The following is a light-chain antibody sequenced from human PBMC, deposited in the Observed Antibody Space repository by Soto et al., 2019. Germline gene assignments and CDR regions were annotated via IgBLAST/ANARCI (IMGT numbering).Light chain of an antibody. V-gene: IGLV7-46*01. CDR1: TGAVTSGHY. CDR3: LLSYDSSRQV. Sequence: QAMVTQEPSLAVSPGGTVTLTCGSSTGAVTSGHYPYWFQQKPGQAPRTLIYDATNKHSLTPARFSGSLLGGKAALTLSGALPEDEAEYFCLLSYDSSRQVFGGGTKLTVL. J-gene: IGLJ3*02. CDR2: DAT.